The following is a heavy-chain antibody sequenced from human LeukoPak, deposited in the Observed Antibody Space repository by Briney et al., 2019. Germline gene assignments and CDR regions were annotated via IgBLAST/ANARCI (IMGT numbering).Heavy chain of an antibody. Sequence: GGSLRLSCTTSAFTVNNNYMSWVRQAPGKGPEWVAIIYSGGSTYYADSVKGRFTISRDNSKNMLYLQMNSLRVEDTAVYYCARSPITGEIYFHYWGQGTLVTVSS. CDR2: IYSGGST. V-gene: IGHV3-53*01. D-gene: IGHD7-27*01. J-gene: IGHJ4*02. CDR3: ARSPITGEIYFHY. CDR1: AFTVNNNY.